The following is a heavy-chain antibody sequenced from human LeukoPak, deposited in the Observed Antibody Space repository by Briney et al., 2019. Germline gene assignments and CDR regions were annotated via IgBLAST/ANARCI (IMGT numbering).Heavy chain of an antibody. CDR1: GGSISSSGYY. Sequence: PSETLSHTCTVSGGSISSSGYYWGWIRQPPGKGLEWIGSIYYSGSTYYNPSLKSRVTISVDTSKNQFSLKLSSVTAADTAVYYCARDASYRLDAFDIWGQGTMVTVSS. CDR3: ARDASYRLDAFDI. J-gene: IGHJ3*02. CDR2: IYYSGST. V-gene: IGHV4-39*07.